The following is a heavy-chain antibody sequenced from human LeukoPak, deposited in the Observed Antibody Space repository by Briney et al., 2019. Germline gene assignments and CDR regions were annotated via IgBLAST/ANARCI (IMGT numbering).Heavy chain of an antibody. CDR1: GGSISSYY. CDR2: IYYSGIT. V-gene: IGHV4-59*01. CDR3: ARDRHGSGSAHSFDP. J-gene: IGHJ5*02. Sequence: SETLSLTCTVSGGSISSYYWSWIRQPPGKGLEWIAYIYYSGITNYNPSLKSRATISVDTSKNEFSLKLSSVTAADTALYYCARDRHGSGSAHSFDPWGQGTLVTVSS. D-gene: IGHD3-10*01.